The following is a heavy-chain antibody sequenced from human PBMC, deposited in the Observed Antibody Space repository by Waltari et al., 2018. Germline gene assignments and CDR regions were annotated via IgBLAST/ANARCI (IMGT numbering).Heavy chain of an antibody. D-gene: IGHD3-3*01. CDR1: GGTFSSYA. V-gene: IGHV1-69*05. CDR2: IIRSFGKA. J-gene: IGHJ4*02. Sequence: QVQLVQSGAEVKKPGSSVKVSCKSSGGTFSSYAISWVRRAPGQGLEWMGGIIRSFGKANYAQKFQGRVTITTDESTSTAYMELSSLRSEDTAVYYCARGDYDLWGGIDYWGQGTLVTVSS. CDR3: ARGDYDLWGGIDY.